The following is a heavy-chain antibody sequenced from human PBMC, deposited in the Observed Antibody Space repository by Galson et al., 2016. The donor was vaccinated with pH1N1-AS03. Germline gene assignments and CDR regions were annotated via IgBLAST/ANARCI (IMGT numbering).Heavy chain of an antibody. V-gene: IGHV3-21*01. J-gene: IGHJ1*01. CDR2: ISSSSSYI. CDR3: ADVGATIL. Sequence: SLRLSCAVSGFTFSSYSMNWVRQAPGKGLEWVSSISSSSSYIYYADSVKGRFTVSRDNARNSLYLQMNSLSAADTAVYYCADVGATILWGQGTLVTVSS. D-gene: IGHD1-26*01. CDR1: GFTFSSYS.